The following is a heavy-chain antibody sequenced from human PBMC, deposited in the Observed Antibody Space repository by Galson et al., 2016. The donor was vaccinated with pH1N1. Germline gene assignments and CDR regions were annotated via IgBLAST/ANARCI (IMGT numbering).Heavy chain of an antibody. CDR3: ARHRVSQQPFFDL. CDR1: GGSFRSHF. Sequence: LSLTCTVSGGSFRSHFWSWVRQPPGKELEWIGFAYYSGAVIYNPSLESRVTITVDASKDQFSLKLKSVTASDTALYFCARHRVSQQPFFDLWGRGTLVTVSS. CDR2: AYYSGAV. D-gene: IGHD6-13*01. J-gene: IGHJ2*01. V-gene: IGHV4-59*08.